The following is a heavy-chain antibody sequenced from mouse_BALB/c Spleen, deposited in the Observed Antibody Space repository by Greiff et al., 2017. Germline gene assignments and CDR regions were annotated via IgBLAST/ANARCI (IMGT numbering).Heavy chain of an antibody. Sequence: EVQLQQSGPGLVKPSQSLSLTCTVTGYSITSDYAWNWIRQFPGNKLEWMGYISYSGSTSYNPSLKSRISITRDTSKNQFFLQLNSVTTEDTATYYCARGWDFDVWGAGTTVTVSS. CDR2: ISYSGST. J-gene: IGHJ1*01. V-gene: IGHV3-2*02. CDR1: GYSITSDYA. CDR3: ARGWDFDV.